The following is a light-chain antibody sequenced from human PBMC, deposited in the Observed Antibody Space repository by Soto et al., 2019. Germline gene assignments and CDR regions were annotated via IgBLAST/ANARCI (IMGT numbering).Light chain of an antibody. Sequence: DIVLTQAPATLSLSPGERATVSCRASQSVSSHLALYQQKRGQAPRLLIYDASSMASGIPARFGGSGYGTDLTLTISSLATEDFAVYYCQQGGNWPLIFGQGTRLEIK. CDR3: QQGGNWPLI. V-gene: IGKV3-11*01. J-gene: IGKJ5*01. CDR2: DAS. CDR1: QSVSSH.